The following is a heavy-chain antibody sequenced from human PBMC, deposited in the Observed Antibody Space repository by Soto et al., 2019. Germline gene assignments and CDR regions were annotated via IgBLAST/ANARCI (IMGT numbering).Heavy chain of an antibody. J-gene: IGHJ4*02. D-gene: IGHD3-22*01. Sequence: SETLSLTCTSSGDSIRGDYWSWIRQPPGKRLEWIAYISYSGTTNYNPSLKSRVTISLDTSNNQLSLKMTSVTAADTAMYYCARGSYYYDSSGYYHYWGQGTLVTVSS. V-gene: IGHV4-59*01. CDR1: GDSIRGDY. CDR2: ISYSGTT. CDR3: ARGSYYYDSSGYYHY.